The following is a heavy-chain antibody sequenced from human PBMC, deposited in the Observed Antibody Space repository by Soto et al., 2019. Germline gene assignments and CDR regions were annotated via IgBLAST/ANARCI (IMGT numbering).Heavy chain of an antibody. D-gene: IGHD3-22*01. CDR2: ISFDGSRT. Sequence: QVQLVESGGGVVQPGRSLRLSCAASGFLLSNYARHWVRQAPGKGLEWLGVISFDGSRTHYAGSMEGRFTISRDTSKNTLYLQMNSLRAEDTALYFCGREQNSGYYRTADYWGQGTLVTVSS. CDR3: GREQNSGYYRTADY. J-gene: IGHJ4*02. CDR1: GFLLSNYA. V-gene: IGHV3-30*14.